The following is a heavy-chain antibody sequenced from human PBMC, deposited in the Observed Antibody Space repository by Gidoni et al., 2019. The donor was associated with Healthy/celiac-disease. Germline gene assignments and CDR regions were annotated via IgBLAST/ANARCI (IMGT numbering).Heavy chain of an antibody. D-gene: IGHD3-10*01. CDR2: IYTSGST. J-gene: IGHJ4*02. CDR1: GGSISSGSYD. CDR3: ARGWDYGSGSYVD. V-gene: IGHV4-61*02. Sequence: QVQLQESGPGLVTPSQTLSLTCTVSGGSISSGSYDWSCIRQPAGKGLEWIGRIYTSGSTNYNPSLKSRVTMSVDTSKKQFSLKLSSVTAADTAVYYCARGWDYGSGSYVDWGQGTLVTVSS.